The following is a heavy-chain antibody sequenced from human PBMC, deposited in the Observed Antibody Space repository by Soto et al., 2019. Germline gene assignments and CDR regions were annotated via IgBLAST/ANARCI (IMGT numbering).Heavy chain of an antibody. Sequence: EVQLVESGGGLVQPGGSLRLSCAASGFTFSSYWMHWVRQAPGKGLVWVSRINSDGSSTTYADSVKGRFTISRDNAKNTLYVQMNSLRAEDTAVYYCALTTSDWYFDLWGRGTLVTVSS. CDR3: ALTTSDWYFDL. V-gene: IGHV3-74*01. CDR2: INSDGSST. D-gene: IGHD1-1*01. J-gene: IGHJ2*01. CDR1: GFTFSSYW.